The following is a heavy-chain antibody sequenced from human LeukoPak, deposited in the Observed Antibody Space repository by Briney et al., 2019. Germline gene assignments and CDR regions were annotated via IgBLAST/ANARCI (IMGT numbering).Heavy chain of an antibody. CDR1: GGSISSYY. J-gene: IGHJ6*02. D-gene: IGHD2-21*02. CDR2: IYYGGST. CDR3: ARAYCGGDCFYYYGMDV. Sequence: SETLSLTCTVSGGSISSYYWSWIRQPPGKGLEWIGYIYYGGSTNYNPSLKSRVTISVDTSKNQFSLKLSSVTAADTAVYYCARAYCGGDCFYYYGMDVWGQGTTVTVSS. V-gene: IGHV4-59*01.